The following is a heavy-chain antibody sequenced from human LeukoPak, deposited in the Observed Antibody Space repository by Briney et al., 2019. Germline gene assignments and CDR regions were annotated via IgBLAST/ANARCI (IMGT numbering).Heavy chain of an antibody. CDR2: IYPGDSDT. D-gene: IGHD5-18*01. CDR1: GYSFTTYW. CDR3: AGGRGVDTAMVDY. J-gene: IGHJ4*02. V-gene: IGHV5-51*01. Sequence: GESLKISCKGSGYSFTTYWIGWVRQMPGKGLEWMGIIYPGDSDTRHSPSFQGQVIISADKSISTAYLQWSSLKASDTAMYYFAGGRGVDTAMVDYWGQGTLVTVSS.